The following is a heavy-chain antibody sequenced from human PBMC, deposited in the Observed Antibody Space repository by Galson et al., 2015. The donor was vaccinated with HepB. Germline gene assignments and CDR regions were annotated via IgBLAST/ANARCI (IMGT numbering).Heavy chain of an antibody. CDR3: VKVGCSGGSCYSGSYYMDV. CDR1: GFTFSSYG. Sequence: SLRLSCAASGFTFSSYGMHWVRQAPGKGLEWVAVISYDGSNKYYADSVKGRFTISRDSSKNTLYLQMNSLRAEDTAVYYCVKVGCSGGSCYSGSYYMDVWGKGTAVTVSS. D-gene: IGHD2-15*01. J-gene: IGHJ6*03. V-gene: IGHV3-30*18. CDR2: ISYDGSNK.